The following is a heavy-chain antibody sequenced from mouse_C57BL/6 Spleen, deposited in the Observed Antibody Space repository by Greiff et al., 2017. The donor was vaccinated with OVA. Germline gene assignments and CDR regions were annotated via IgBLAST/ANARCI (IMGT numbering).Heavy chain of an antibody. J-gene: IGHJ3*01. V-gene: IGHV1-52*01. D-gene: IGHD2-4*01. CDR3: ARVDYDGFAY. Sequence: HVQLQPPWAELVRPVSSVQLSCKASGSTFTSYWMHWVTQRPIPGLEWIGNIDPSDSETHYNQKFKDKATLTVDKSSSTAYMQLSSLTSEDSAVYCCARVDYDGFAYWGKGTLVTVSA. CDR1: GSTFTSYW. CDR2: IDPSDSET.